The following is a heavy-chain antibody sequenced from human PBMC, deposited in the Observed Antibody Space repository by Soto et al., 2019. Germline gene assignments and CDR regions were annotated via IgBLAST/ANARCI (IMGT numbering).Heavy chain of an antibody. D-gene: IGHD1-7*01. CDR2: SSQIGST. Sequence: GCSSQIGSTYYNPSLKSRVTISVDTSKNQFSLKMSSVTAADTAVYYCARDGTTDAFDIWGQGTMVTVSS. J-gene: IGHJ3*02. CDR3: ARDGTTDAFDI. V-gene: IGHV4-31*02.